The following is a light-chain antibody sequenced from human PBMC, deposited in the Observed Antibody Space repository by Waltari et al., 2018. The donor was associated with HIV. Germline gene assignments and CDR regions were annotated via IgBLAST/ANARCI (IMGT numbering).Light chain of an antibody. Sequence: EIVMMQSPATLSVSPGERATLSCRASQSVSSNLAWYQQKPGQAPRLLIYGATTRATGIPARFSGSGSGTECTLTISSLQSEDFAVYYCQQYNKWPLTFGGGTKVEIK. V-gene: IGKV3D-15*01. J-gene: IGKJ4*01. CDR2: GAT. CDR1: QSVSSN. CDR3: QQYNKWPLT.